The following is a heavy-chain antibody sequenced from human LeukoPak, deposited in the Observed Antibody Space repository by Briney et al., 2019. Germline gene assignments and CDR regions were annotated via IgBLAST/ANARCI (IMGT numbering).Heavy chain of an antibody. Sequence: ASVKVSCKASGSTFTNHALQWVRQAPGQRLEWMGWINAGNGNTKYSQQFQGRVTITRDTSATTTYIELSSLRSEDTAVYYCARGFWNSGSYGPYYFDYWGQGTLVTVSS. CDR2: INAGNGNT. V-gene: IGHV1-3*01. D-gene: IGHD6-19*01. J-gene: IGHJ4*02. CDR3: ARGFWNSGSYGPYYFDY. CDR1: GSTFTNHA.